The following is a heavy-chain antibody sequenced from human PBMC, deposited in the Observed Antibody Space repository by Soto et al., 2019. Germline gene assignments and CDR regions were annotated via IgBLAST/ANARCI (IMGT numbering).Heavy chain of an antibody. J-gene: IGHJ4*02. Sequence: GGSLRLSCAGSGFTFSDYYMTWIRQAPGKGLEWVSYINTLSSAIYYADSVKGRFTISRDNAKNSLYLQMNSLRAEDTAVYYCARRLQWQLRPFDSWGRGTLVTVSS. D-gene: IGHD6-19*01. CDR2: INTLSSAI. CDR3: ARRLQWQLRPFDS. V-gene: IGHV3-11*01. CDR1: GFTFSDYY.